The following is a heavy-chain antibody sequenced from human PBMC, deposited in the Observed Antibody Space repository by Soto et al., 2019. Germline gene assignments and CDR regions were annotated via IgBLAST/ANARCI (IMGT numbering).Heavy chain of an antibody. V-gene: IGHV1-46*01. Sequence: VKVSCKASGYTFTSYYMHWVRQAPGQGLEWMGIINPAGGSTNYAQKFQGRVTMTRDTSTSTVYMQLSSLRSEGTAVYYCARDIAYCGGDCYSAPHAFDIWGQGTMVTVSS. D-gene: IGHD2-21*02. J-gene: IGHJ3*02. CDR2: INPAGGST. CDR1: GYTFTSYY. CDR3: ARDIAYCGGDCYSAPHAFDI.